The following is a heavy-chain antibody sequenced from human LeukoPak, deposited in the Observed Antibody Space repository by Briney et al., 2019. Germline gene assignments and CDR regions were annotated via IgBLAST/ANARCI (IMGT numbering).Heavy chain of an antibody. V-gene: IGHV3-23*01. D-gene: IGHD6-19*01. CDR1: GFTFSNYG. J-gene: IGHJ4*02. CDR2: ISGRGGST. Sequence: PGGSLRLSCAASGFTFSNYGMSWVRQAPGKGLEWVSGISGRGGSTYYADSVKGRFTISRDNSKNTLYLQMNSLRADGTAVYYCAKVGQSAVADGYWGQGTLVTVSS. CDR3: AKVGQSAVADGY.